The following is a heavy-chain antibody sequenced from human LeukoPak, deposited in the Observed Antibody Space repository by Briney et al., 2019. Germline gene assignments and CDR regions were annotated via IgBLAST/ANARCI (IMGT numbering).Heavy chain of an antibody. CDR1: GFTFSSYA. D-gene: IGHD3-9*01. CDR2: ITGSGGNT. V-gene: IGHV3-23*01. J-gene: IGHJ4*02. CDR3: AVLEYYDILTGYHNFDY. Sequence: PGGSLRLSCAASGFTFSSYAMNWVRQAPGKGLEWVSAITGSGGNTYYADSVKGRFTISRDNAKNSLYLQMNSLRAEDTAVYYCAVLEYYDILTGYHNFDYWGQGTLVTVPS.